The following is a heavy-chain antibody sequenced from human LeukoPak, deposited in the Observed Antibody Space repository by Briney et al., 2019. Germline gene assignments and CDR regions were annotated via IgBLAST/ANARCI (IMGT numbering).Heavy chain of an antibody. V-gene: IGHV3-21*04. Sequence: PGGSLRLSCVASGFAFGGYNMNWVRQAPGKGPEWVSSITSSSSHIRYADSVKGRFTISRDNSKNTLYLQMNSLRAEDTAVYYCAKDPFDYDSSGYYYYFDYWGQGTLVTVSS. CDR1: GFAFGGYN. J-gene: IGHJ4*02. CDR2: ITSSSSHI. D-gene: IGHD3-22*01. CDR3: AKDPFDYDSSGYYYYFDY.